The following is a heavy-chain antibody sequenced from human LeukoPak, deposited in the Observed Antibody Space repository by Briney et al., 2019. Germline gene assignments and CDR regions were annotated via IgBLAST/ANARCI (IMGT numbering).Heavy chain of an antibody. Sequence: KASETLSLTCAVSGGSISSGGYSWSWIRQPPGKGLEWIGSIYYSGSTYYNPSLKSRVTISVDTSKNQFSLKLSSVTAADTAVYYCARDYSSSSEIDYWGQGTLVTVSS. D-gene: IGHD6-6*01. CDR3: ARDYSSSSEIDY. CDR1: GGSISSGGYS. V-gene: IGHV4-39*02. CDR2: IYYSGST. J-gene: IGHJ4*02.